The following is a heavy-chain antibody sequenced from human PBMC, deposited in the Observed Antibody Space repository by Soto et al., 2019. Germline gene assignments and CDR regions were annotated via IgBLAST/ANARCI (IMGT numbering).Heavy chain of an antibody. CDR3: ARAPMVLTRSYFDS. CDR1: YGSLSNFY. CDR2: ISSSGNT. Sequence: SVTLSLTCTVSYGSLSNFYWSWIRQPPGKGLEWIGYISSSGNTNYNPSLKSRVSISVDTSKNQFSLNLTSVTAADTGVYYCARAPMVLTRSYFDSWGQGTPVTVSS. D-gene: IGHD3-22*01. V-gene: IGHV4-59*01. J-gene: IGHJ4*02.